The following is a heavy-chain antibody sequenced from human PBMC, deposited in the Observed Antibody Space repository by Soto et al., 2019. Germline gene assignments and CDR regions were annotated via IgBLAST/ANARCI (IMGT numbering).Heavy chain of an antibody. Sequence: GGSLRLSCAASGFTFGDYAMSWFRQAPGKGLEWVGFIRSKAYGGTTHYAASVKGRFTISRDDSKSIAYLQMNSLKTEDTAVYYCSTNYYDSSGYDNWFDPWGQGTLVTVSS. CDR1: GFTFGDYA. CDR3: STNYYDSSGYDNWFDP. J-gene: IGHJ5*02. CDR2: IRSKAYGGTT. D-gene: IGHD3-22*01. V-gene: IGHV3-49*03.